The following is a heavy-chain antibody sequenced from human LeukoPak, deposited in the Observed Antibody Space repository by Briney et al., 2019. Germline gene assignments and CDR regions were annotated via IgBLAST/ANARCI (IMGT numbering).Heavy chain of an antibody. CDR2: IIPIFGTA. D-gene: IGHD3-3*01. V-gene: IGHV1-69*13. J-gene: IGHJ3*02. CDR3: ARGRVLRFLEWSHGDAFDI. Sequence: SVKVSCKASGGTFSSYAISWVRQAPGQGLEWMGGIIPIFGTANYAQKFQGRVTITADESTSTAYMELSSLRSEDTAVYYCARGRVLRFLEWSHGDAFDIWGQGTMVTVSS. CDR1: GGTFSSYA.